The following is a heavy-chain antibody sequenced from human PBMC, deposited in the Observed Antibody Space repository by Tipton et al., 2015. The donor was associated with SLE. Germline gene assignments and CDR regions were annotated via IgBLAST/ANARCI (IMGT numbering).Heavy chain of an antibody. V-gene: IGHV4-4*08. CDR3: ARSTNWNSAAYYFDL. CDR2: IYSSGTT. J-gene: IGHJ4*02. CDR1: GCSFSNYY. D-gene: IGHD1-1*01. Sequence: TLSLTCTVSGCSFSNYYWSWIRQPPGEGLEWIGYIYSSGTTNYNPSLKSRVTISVDTSNNQFSLKLSSVTAADTAVYYCARSTNWNSAAYYFDLWGQGTLVTVSS.